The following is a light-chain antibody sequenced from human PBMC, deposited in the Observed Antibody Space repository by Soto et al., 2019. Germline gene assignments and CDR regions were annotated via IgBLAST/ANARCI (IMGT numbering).Light chain of an antibody. Sequence: ITHRPSSPPAPVRDRARIPCRASQSIRRYLNWYKQKTGKXPXXXIYDAYSLQSGVPSRFSGSGYGTDLTLTSSRLQNEDFATYYCKHSDRNLTFGKGTRLEI. CDR1: QSIRRY. J-gene: IGKJ5*01. V-gene: IGKV1-39*01. CDR3: KHSDRNLT. CDR2: DAY.